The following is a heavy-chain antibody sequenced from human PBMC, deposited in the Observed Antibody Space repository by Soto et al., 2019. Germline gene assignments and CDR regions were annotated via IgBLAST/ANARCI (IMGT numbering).Heavy chain of an antibody. J-gene: IGHJ3*02. D-gene: IGHD6-19*01. Sequence: EVQLVESGGGLVQPGGSLRLSCAASGFTFSSYWMSWVRQAPGKGLEWVANIKQDGSEKYYVDSVKGRLTISRDNAKNSLYLQMNSRRAEDTAVYYCARDTVYSSGLKHDAFDIWGQGTMVTVSS. V-gene: IGHV3-7*01. CDR3: ARDTVYSSGLKHDAFDI. CDR1: GFTFSSYW. CDR2: IKQDGSEK.